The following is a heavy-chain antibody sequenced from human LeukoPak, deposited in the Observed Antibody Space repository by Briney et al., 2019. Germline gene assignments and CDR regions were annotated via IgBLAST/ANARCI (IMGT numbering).Heavy chain of an antibody. Sequence: GGSLRLSCAASGFTFSSYSINWVRQAPGKGLEWVSYISGSGSSIYYADSVKGRFTISRNNAKNLVYLQMNSLRAEDTAVYYCARDLDILAMIVAWGQGTLVTVSS. J-gene: IGHJ5*02. CDR1: GFTFSSYS. CDR3: ARDLDILAMIVA. V-gene: IGHV3-48*01. CDR2: ISGSGSSI. D-gene: IGHD5-12*01.